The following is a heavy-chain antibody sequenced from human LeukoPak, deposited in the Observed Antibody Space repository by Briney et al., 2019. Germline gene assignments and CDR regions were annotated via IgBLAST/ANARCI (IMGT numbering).Heavy chain of an antibody. V-gene: IGHV3-48*01. CDR3: GRVHGCYMDG. J-gene: IGHJ6*03. D-gene: IGHD4-17*01. CDR2: ISSSGSAI. Sequence: GGSLRPPPAASGFAPSSFSTDWVRQAPGKGLEWVSYISSSGSAIYYVDSVKGRFTVSRDNAKNSLFLQMNSPRAEDTAVYYCGRVHGCYMDGWGKGAMVTVSS. CDR1: GFAPSSFS.